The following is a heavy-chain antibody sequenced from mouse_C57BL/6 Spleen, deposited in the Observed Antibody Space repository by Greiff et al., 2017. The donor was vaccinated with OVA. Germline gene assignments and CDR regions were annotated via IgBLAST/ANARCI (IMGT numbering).Heavy chain of an antibody. CDR3: TRPPFGSSSWFAY. V-gene: IGHV14-1*01. D-gene: IGHD1-1*01. CDR2: IDPEDGDN. J-gene: IGHJ3*01. CDR1: GFNIKDYY. Sequence: EVKLMESGAELVRPGASVKLSCTASGFNIKDYYMHWVKQRPEQGLEWIGRIDPEDGDNEYAPKFQGKATMTADTSSNTAYLQLSSLTSEDTAVYYCTRPPFGSSSWFAYWGQGTLVTVSA.